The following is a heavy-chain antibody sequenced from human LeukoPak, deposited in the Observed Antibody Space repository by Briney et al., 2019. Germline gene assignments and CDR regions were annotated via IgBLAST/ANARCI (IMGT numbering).Heavy chain of an antibody. CDR3: TTIGGLGTDDY. D-gene: IGHD7-27*01. Sequence: GGSLRLSCAVSGFTFSSYGMHWVRQTPGKGLEWVAFIRYDGSSKYSADSVKGRFTISRDNAKNSLYLQMNRLRAEDTAVYFCTTIGGLGTDDYWGQGTLVTVSS. V-gene: IGHV3-30*02. CDR2: IRYDGSSK. CDR1: GFTFSSYG. J-gene: IGHJ4*02.